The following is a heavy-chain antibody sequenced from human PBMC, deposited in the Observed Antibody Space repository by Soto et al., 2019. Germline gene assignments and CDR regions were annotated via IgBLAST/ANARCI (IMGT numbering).Heavy chain of an antibody. CDR2: INPSSSHI. CDR1: GFTFSAYH. D-gene: IGHD2-15*01. J-gene: IGHJ3*01. V-gene: IGHV3-21*04. Sequence: EVQLVESGGGLVMPGGSLRLSCAASGFTFSAYHMNWVRQAPGKGLEWVSSINPSSSHIYYADSVRGRFPISRDDSKNSVSLQMNSLRTEDAALYYCASGYCGGGGCYLRRDAFDVWGQGTMVTVSS. CDR3: ASGYCGGGGCYLRRDAFDV.